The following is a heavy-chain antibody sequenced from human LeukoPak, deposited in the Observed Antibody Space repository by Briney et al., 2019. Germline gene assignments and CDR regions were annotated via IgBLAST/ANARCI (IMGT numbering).Heavy chain of an antibody. CDR1: GFTFSSYS. Sequence: GGSLRLSCAASGFTFSSYSMNWVRQAPGKGLEWVSYISSSSSTIYYADSVKGRFTISRDNAKNSLYLQMNSLRAEDTAVYYCAREGSGSYLDDAFDIWGQGTMVTVSS. D-gene: IGHD1-26*01. CDR2: ISSSSSTI. J-gene: IGHJ3*02. V-gene: IGHV3-48*01. CDR3: AREGSGSYLDDAFDI.